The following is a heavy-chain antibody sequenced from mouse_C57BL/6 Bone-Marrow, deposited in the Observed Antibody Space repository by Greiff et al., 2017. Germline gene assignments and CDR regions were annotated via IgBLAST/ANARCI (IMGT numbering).Heavy chain of an antibody. J-gene: IGHJ1*03. CDR2: ITPNDITT. CDR1: GYSFTDSN. V-gene: IGHV1-39*01. Sequence: VQLQQSGPELVKPGASVKISCKASGYSFTDSNMNWVKQSNGKSLEWIGVITPNDITTSYTQKFKGKAKLTVDPSSSTAYMQRNSLTSEDSAVYYCARAEDPWYFDVWGTGTTVTVSS. CDR3: ARAEDPWYFDV.